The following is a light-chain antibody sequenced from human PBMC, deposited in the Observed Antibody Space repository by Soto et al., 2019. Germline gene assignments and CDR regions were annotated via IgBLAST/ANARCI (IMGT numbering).Light chain of an antibody. CDR2: DVT. CDR1: NSDVGGYNY. J-gene: IGLJ1*01. Sequence: QSALTQPRSVSGSPGQSVTISCTGTNSDVGGYNYVSWYQQHPVKAPKLMIYDVTKRPSGVPDRFSGSKSGNTASLTISGLQAEDEADYYCCSYAGGYIYVFGSGTKVTV. CDR3: CSYAGGYIYV. V-gene: IGLV2-11*01.